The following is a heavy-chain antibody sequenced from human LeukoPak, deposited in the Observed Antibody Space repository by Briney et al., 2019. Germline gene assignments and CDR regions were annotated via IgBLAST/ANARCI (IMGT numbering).Heavy chain of an antibody. D-gene: IGHD2-15*01. CDR3: AKVGRGFGRKEDFDY. J-gene: IGHJ4*02. CDR2: IGGSGANT. Sequence: GGSLRLSCAASGFTFSDYIMDWVRQAPGKGLEWVSVIGGSGANTYYADSVKGRFTTSRDNSKNTLYLQMNSLRAEDTAVYSCAKVGRGFGRKEDFDYWGQGTLVTVSS. CDR1: GFTFSDYI. V-gene: IGHV3-23*01.